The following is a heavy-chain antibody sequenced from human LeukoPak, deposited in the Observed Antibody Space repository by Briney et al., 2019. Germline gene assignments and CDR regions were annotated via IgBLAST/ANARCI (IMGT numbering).Heavy chain of an antibody. J-gene: IGHJ4*02. CDR3: AKKEGHLDWLDY. D-gene: IGHD3-9*01. CDR2: IRYDGSNK. CDR1: GFTFSIYC. V-gene: IGHV3-30*02. Sequence: PGESLRLSCAASGFTFSIYCMHWVRQAPGKGLDWVAYIRYDGSNKKYADSVKGRFTISRDNSRNTLYLQMNSLRTEDTAVYYCAKKEGHLDWLDYWGQGTLVTVSS.